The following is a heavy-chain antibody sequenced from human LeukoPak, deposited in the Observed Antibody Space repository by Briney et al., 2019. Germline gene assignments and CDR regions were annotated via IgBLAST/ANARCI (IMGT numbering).Heavy chain of an antibody. CDR3: ARDPSGYFNY. J-gene: IGHJ4*02. Sequence: SGTLSLTCAVSGGSVSSGNYYWGWVRQPPGKGRDWIGYIYYSGSTNYNPSLKSRVTVSVDTSKNQFSLRLSSVTAADTAVYYCARDPSGYFNYWGQGTLVTVSS. CDR2: IYYSGST. V-gene: IGHV4-61*01. D-gene: IGHD3-22*01. CDR1: GGSVSSGNYY.